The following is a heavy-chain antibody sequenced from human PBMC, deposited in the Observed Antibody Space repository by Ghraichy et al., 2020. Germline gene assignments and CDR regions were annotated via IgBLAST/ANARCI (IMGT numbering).Heavy chain of an antibody. Sequence: GSLRLSCAASGFTFSNAWMSWVRQAPGKGLEWVGRIKTKTDGGTTDYTAPVKGGFTISRDDSKNTLYLQMNSLKTEDTAVYYCTTEGMSIAVAAFDYWGQGTLVTVSS. CDR3: TTEGMSIAVAAFDY. J-gene: IGHJ4*02. D-gene: IGHD6-19*01. CDR1: GFTFSNAW. CDR2: IKTKTDGGTT. V-gene: IGHV3-15*01.